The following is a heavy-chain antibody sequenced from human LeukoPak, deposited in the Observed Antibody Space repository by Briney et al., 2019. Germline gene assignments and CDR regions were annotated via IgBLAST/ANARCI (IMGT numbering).Heavy chain of an antibody. Sequence: PGGSLRLSCAASGFTLSSNWMHWVRQAPGKGLVWVSRINRDGSSTIYADSVKGRFTISRDNAKNTLYLQMNSLTAEDTAVYYCARDLWGAGDCWGQGTLVTVSS. CDR1: GFTLSSNW. J-gene: IGHJ4*02. D-gene: IGHD1-26*01. CDR3: ARDLWGAGDC. CDR2: INRDGSST. V-gene: IGHV3-74*01.